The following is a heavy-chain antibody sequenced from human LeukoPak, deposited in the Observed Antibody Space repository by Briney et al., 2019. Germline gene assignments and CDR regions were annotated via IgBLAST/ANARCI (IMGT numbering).Heavy chain of an antibody. V-gene: IGHV4-39*07. Sequence: SETLSLTCAVSGASITSSNYYWGWVRQSPGKGLEWIGNIYSSGNTYYNPSLKSRVTISVDKSKNQFSLKLSSVTAADTAVYYCARAPDYGDYFDYWGQGTLVTVSS. J-gene: IGHJ4*02. CDR1: GASITSSNYY. CDR2: IYSSGNT. CDR3: ARAPDYGDYFDY. D-gene: IGHD4-17*01.